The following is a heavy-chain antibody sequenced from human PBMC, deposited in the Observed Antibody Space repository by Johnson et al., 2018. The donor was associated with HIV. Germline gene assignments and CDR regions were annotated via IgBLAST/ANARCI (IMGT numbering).Heavy chain of an antibody. CDR2: VSSDGNNK. J-gene: IGHJ3*02. CDR3: AKDRAYYYGSGISGNAFDI. D-gene: IGHD3-10*01. Sequence: QVQLVESGGGLVKPGGSLRLSCAASGFSFSNYAMDWVRQAPGKGLEWVAFVSSDGNNKNYADSVKGRFTISRDNANNSLYLQMNSLRAEDTALYYCAKDRAYYYGSGISGNAFDIWGQGTMVTVSS. CDR1: GFSFSNYA. V-gene: IGHV3-30*18.